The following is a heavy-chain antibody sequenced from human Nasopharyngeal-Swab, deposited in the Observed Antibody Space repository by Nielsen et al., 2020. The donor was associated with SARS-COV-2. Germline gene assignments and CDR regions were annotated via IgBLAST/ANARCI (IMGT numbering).Heavy chain of an antibody. D-gene: IGHD2-2*01. CDR3: TRYCSTTSCPRGFDY. J-gene: IGHJ4*02. CDR2: IKQGGTQQ. Sequence: GGSLRLSCAASGSTFSSYWMSWVRQAPGKGLEWVAHIKQGGTQQYYVDSVKGRFTISRDNAKNSLYLQMNSLRADDTAVYYCTRYCSTTSCPRGFDYWGQRTLVTVSS. V-gene: IGHV3-7*01. CDR1: GSTFSSYW.